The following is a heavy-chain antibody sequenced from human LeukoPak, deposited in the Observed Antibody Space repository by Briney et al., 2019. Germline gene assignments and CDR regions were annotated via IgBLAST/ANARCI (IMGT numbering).Heavy chain of an antibody. D-gene: IGHD6-13*01. CDR3: ARGGSSSWSRYYYYYYYMDV. CDR2: MNPNSGNT. Sequence: SVKVSCKASGYTFTGYYMHWVRQAPGQGLEWMGWMNPNSGNTGYAQKFQARVTMTRNTSISTAYMELSSLRSEDTAVYYCARGGSSSWSRYYYYYYYMDVWGKGTTVTVSS. J-gene: IGHJ6*03. CDR1: GYTFTGYY. V-gene: IGHV1-8*02.